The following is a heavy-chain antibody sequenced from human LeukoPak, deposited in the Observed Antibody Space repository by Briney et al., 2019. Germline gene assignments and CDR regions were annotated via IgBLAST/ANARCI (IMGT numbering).Heavy chain of an antibody. CDR1: GGSISSSAYH. D-gene: IGHD3-9*01. J-gene: IGHJ4*02. Sequence: PSETLSLTCTVSGGSISSSAYHWGWIRQPPGKGLEWIGSIHIGGSTYYNPSLKSRVTISVDTSKNQFSLKLSSVTAADTAVYYCARGRGDILTGYSYFDYWGQGTLVTVSS. CDR2: IHIGGST. CDR3: ARGRGDILTGYSYFDY. V-gene: IGHV4-39*07.